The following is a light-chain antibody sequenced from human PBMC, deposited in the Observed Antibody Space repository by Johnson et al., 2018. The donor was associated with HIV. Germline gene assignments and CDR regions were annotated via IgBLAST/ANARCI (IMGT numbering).Light chain of an antibody. V-gene: IGLV1-51*01. CDR1: SSNIGNNY. Sequence: QSVLTQPPSVSAAPGQKVTISCSGSSSNIGNNYVSWYQQFPGTAPKLLIYENNKRPSGIPDRFSGSKSGTSATLGITGLQTGDEADYYCGTWASSLSAGYVFGTGTKVTGL. CDR3: GTWASSLSAGYV. J-gene: IGLJ1*01. CDR2: ENN.